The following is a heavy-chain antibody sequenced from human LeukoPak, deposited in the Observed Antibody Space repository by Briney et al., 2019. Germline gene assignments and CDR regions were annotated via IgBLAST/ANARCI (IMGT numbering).Heavy chain of an antibody. CDR1: DFTFTSYA. D-gene: IGHD6-19*01. V-gene: IGHV3-23*01. Sequence: PGGSLRLACAASDFTFTSYAMSWVRQAPGKGLEWVAPISGSGSNTYYANSVKGRYSISRDNSKNTVYLQMNSLRAEDTAVYYCAKSDWYKRGEPDYFDYWGQGSLVTVSS. CDR2: ISGSGSNT. J-gene: IGHJ4*02. CDR3: AKSDWYKRGEPDYFDY.